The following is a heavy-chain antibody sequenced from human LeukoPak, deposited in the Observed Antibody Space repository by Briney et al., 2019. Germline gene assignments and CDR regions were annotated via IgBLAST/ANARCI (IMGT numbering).Heavy chain of an antibody. CDR3: ARDVATISNWFDP. CDR1: GFTFSSYW. CDR2: INQDGSEK. J-gene: IGHJ5*02. D-gene: IGHD5-24*01. V-gene: IGHV3-7*01. Sequence: PEGFLRLSCAASGFTFSSYWMSSVRQAPGKGLEWVANINQDGSEKYYVDSVKGRFTISRDNAKNSLYLQMNSLRAEDTAVYYCARDVATISNWFDPWGQGSLVTVSS.